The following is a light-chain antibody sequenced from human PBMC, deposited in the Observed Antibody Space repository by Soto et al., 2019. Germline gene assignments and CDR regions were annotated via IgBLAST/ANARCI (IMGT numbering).Light chain of an antibody. J-gene: IGKJ1*01. CDR3: QQYNSYPWT. CDR2: DAS. Sequence: DIQMTQSPSTLSASVGDRVTITCRASQSISSWLAWYQQKPGEAPKLLIYDASSLESGVPSRFSGSGSGTEFTLTISSLQPDDFATYYCQQYNSYPWTFGQGTKV. CDR1: QSISSW. V-gene: IGKV1-5*01.